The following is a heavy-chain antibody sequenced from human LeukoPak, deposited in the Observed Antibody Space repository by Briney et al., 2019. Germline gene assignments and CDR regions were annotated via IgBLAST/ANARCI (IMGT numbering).Heavy chain of an antibody. CDR2: ISSSSSYI. D-gene: IGHD5-18*01. J-gene: IGHJ1*01. V-gene: IGHV3-21*01. CDR3: ARGLRGYCYGWHFQH. Sequence: KPGGSLRLSCAASGFTFSSYSMNWVRQAPGKGLEWVSSISSSSSYIYYADSVKGRFTISRDNAKNSLYLQMNSLRAEDTAVYYCARGLRGYCYGWHFQHWGQGTLVTVSS. CDR1: GFTFSSYS.